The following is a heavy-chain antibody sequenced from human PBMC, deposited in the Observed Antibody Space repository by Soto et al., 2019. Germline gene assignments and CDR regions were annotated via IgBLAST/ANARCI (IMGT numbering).Heavy chain of an antibody. CDR2: ISTYSGDT. V-gene: IGHV1-18*01. Sequence: QVHLVQSGVEVKTPGASVKVSCQASGYTFFTYDISWVRQAPGQGLEWMGWISTYSGDTKYVQKFQGSVTMTTDTSPTTAYLELRSLRSDDTAVYYCARHHGPTTSENWFDPWGQGTLVTVSS. CDR3: ARHHGPTTSENWFDP. D-gene: IGHD5-12*01. J-gene: IGHJ5*02. CDR1: GYTFFTYD.